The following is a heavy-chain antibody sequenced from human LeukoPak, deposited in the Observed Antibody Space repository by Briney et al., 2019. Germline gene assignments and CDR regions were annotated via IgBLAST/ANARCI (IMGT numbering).Heavy chain of an antibody. CDR2: IYYSGNT. CDR3: ARVGLAYASSYNWFDP. V-gene: IGHV4-59*01. Sequence: KSSETLSLTCSVSGGSISSYYWSWIRQPPGKGLEWIGYIYYSGNTNYNPTLKSRVTISVDTSKNQFSLKLSSVTAADTAVYYCARVGLAYASSYNWFDPWGQGTLVTVSS. J-gene: IGHJ5*02. CDR1: GGSISSYY. D-gene: IGHD3-16*01.